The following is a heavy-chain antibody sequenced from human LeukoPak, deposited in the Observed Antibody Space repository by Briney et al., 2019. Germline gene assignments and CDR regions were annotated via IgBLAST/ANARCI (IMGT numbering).Heavy chain of an antibody. CDR2: ISDTGGDT. V-gene: IGHV3-23*01. CDR1: GSAFSTYG. D-gene: IGHD6-6*01. J-gene: IGHJ4*02. Sequence: GGSLRLSCAASGSAFSTYGMSWVRQAPGRGLEWVSAISDTGGDTYYAGSVKGRFTISRDNSKNTLHLQMNSLRAEDTALYYCAKRVEYSSSSGGYFDYWGQGALVTVSS. CDR3: AKRVEYSSSSGGYFDY.